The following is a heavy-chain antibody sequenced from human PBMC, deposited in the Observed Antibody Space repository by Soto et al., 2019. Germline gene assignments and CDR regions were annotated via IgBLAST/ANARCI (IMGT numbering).Heavy chain of an antibody. CDR1: GFTFSSYG. Sequence: QVQLVESGGGVVQPGRSLRLSCAASGFTFSSYGMHWARQAPGKGLEWVAVISYDGSNKYYADSVKGRFTISRDNSKNTLYLQMNSLRAEDTSVYYCAKDRVWRNKYYFDYWGQGTLVTVSS. V-gene: IGHV3-30*18. CDR2: ISYDGSNK. J-gene: IGHJ4*02. D-gene: IGHD6-13*01. CDR3: AKDRVWRNKYYFDY.